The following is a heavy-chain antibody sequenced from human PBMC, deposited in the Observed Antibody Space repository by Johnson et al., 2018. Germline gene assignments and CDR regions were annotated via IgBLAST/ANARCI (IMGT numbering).Heavy chain of an antibody. CDR3: AKEAGGGRDAFDF. CDR1: AFTFSSYA. CDR2: VDNSGGNT. Sequence: VQLVQSGGGLVQPGGSLRLSCAASAFTFSSYAMNWVRQAPGKGLEWVSCVDNSGGNTYYADSVKGRFTISRDNSKNTLYLQMNSLRAEDTAVYYCAKEAGGGRDAFDFWGQGTMVTVSS. V-gene: IGHV3-23*04. D-gene: IGHD1-26*01. J-gene: IGHJ3*01.